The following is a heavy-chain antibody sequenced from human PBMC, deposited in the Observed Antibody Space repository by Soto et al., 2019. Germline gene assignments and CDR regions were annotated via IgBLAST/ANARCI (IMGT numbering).Heavy chain of an antibody. Sequence: QVQLVQSGAEVKKPGSSVRVSCTASGDTLNFYTISWVRQAPGQGLEWMGRVIPMVAMSSYAQKFQGRVTISADKSTSTVYMDPRSLRSEDTAVYYCATNYGSGSTHFDNWGQGTLVTVSS. CDR3: ATNYGSGSTHFDN. V-gene: IGHV1-69*02. J-gene: IGHJ4*02. CDR1: GDTLNFYT. CDR2: VIPMVAMS. D-gene: IGHD3-10*01.